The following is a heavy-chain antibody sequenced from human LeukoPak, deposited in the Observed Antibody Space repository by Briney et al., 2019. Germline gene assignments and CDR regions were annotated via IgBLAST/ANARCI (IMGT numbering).Heavy chain of an antibody. D-gene: IGHD4-23*01. J-gene: IGHJ6*03. CDR1: GFTFDDYA. V-gene: IGHV3-9*01. Sequence: PGGSLRLSCAASGFTFDDYAMHWVRQAPGKGLEWVSGISWNSGSIGYADSVKGRFTISRDNAKNSLYLQMNSLRAEDTALYYCAKDTRGGNSGYYYYMDVWGKGTTVTISS. CDR2: ISWNSGSI. CDR3: AKDTRGGNSGYYYYMDV.